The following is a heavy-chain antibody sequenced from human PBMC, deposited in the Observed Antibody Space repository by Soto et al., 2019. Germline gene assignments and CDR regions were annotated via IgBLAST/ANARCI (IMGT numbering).Heavy chain of an antibody. CDR1: GFTFSSYW. Sequence: GGSLRLSCAASGFTFSSYWMHWVRQAPGKGLVWVSRINSDGSSTSYADSVKGRFTISRDNAKNTLYLQMNSLRAEDTAVYYCARSRGIAVAGTWMSWFDPWGQGTLVTVSS. D-gene: IGHD6-19*01. V-gene: IGHV3-74*01. CDR2: INSDGSST. CDR3: ARSRGIAVAGTWMSWFDP. J-gene: IGHJ5*02.